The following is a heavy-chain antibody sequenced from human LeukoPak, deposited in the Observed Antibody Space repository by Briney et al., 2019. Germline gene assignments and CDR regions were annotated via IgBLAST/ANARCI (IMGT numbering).Heavy chain of an antibody. CDR3: AKEFSSSWLDY. V-gene: IGHV3-23*01. D-gene: IGHD6-13*01. Sequence: TGGSLRLACAASGFTFSSDAMSWVRQAPGKGLEWVSAISGSGGSTHYAESVKNRFTISRNNTKNTLYLQMNSLSAEDTAVYYCAKEFSSSWLDYWGQGTLVTVSS. CDR1: GFTFSSDA. CDR2: ISGSGGST. J-gene: IGHJ4*02.